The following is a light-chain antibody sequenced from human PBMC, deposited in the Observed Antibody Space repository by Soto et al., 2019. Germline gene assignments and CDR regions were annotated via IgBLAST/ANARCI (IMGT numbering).Light chain of an antibody. CDR2: GAY. J-gene: IGKJ5*01. CDR3: LQYGSSPHT. CDR1: QSVSSNY. V-gene: IGKV3-20*01. Sequence: EIVLTQSPGTLSLSPGERASLSCRASQSVSSNYLAWFQQKPGQAHRLLISGAYNRASDIQDRFSGSGSWTDFTLTIRRLEPEDFAVYYCLQYGSSPHTFGQGTRLEIK.